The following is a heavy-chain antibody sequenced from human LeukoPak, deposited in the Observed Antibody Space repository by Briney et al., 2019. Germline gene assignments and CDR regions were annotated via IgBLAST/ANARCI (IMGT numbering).Heavy chain of an antibody. Sequence: GGSLRLSCAASGFTFSSYGMNWVRQAPGKGLEWVSTISSDSGHIYYADSVKGRFTISRDNAENSLYLQMNSLRAEDTAVYYCAKEDRRDGYNSYYWGQGTLVTVSS. CDR1: GFTFSSYG. D-gene: IGHD5-24*01. CDR3: AKEDRRDGYNSYY. V-gene: IGHV3-21*04. CDR2: ISSDSGHI. J-gene: IGHJ4*02.